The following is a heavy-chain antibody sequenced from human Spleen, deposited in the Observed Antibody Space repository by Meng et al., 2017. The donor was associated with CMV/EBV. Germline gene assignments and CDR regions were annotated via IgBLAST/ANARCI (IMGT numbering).Heavy chain of an antibody. Sequence: GQVVQSGAELRKPGASVQVSCKASGDTFTDYYMHWVRQAPGQGLEWMGCINPNSGDTNYAQKFQGRVTMTRDTSISTAYMELSRLRSDDTAVYYCTRDAHLTTVTPNWFDPWGQGTLVTVSS. J-gene: IGHJ5*02. CDR1: GDTFTDYY. CDR3: TRDAHLTTVTPNWFDP. D-gene: IGHD4-17*01. V-gene: IGHV1-2*02. CDR2: INPNSGDT.